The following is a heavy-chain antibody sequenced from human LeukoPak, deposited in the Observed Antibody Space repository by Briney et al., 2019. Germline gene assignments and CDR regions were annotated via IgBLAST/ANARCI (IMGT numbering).Heavy chain of an antibody. CDR3: ARVVGAYGSGRRYYYYGMDV. CDR1: GFTFSSYS. Sequence: HPGGSLRLSCAASGFTFSSYSMNWVRQAPGKGLEWVSYISSSSSTIYYADSVKGRFTISRDNAKNSLYLQMNSLRAEDTAVYYCARVVGAYGSGRRYYYYGMDVWGQGTTVTVSS. J-gene: IGHJ6*02. V-gene: IGHV3-48*01. D-gene: IGHD3-10*01. CDR2: ISSSSSTI.